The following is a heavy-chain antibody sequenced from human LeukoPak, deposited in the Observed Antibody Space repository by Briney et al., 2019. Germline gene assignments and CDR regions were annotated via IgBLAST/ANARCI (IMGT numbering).Heavy chain of an antibody. CDR2: IYYSGDT. J-gene: IGHJ4*02. CDR3: ARGSDYGGNPPY. CDR1: GGSISGSDYF. V-gene: IGHV4-39*02. D-gene: IGHD4-23*01. Sequence: LETLSLTCTVSGGSISGSDYFWGWIRQPPGKGLEYIGSIYYSGDTYYNPSLKSRVTISVDTSTFSLKVRSVTATDTAVYYCARGSDYGGNPPYWGQGTLVTVSS.